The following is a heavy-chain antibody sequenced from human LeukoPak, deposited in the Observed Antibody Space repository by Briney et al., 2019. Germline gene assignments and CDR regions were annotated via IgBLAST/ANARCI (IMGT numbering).Heavy chain of an antibody. J-gene: IGHJ2*01. D-gene: IGHD3-3*01. CDR1: GFTFGTHA. V-gene: IGHV3-23*01. CDR3: AKDGYYSSANHFARLHFDL. Sequence: GGSLRLSCGASGFTFGTHAMNWIRQTPGKGLEWLSVISGDVQPTTYTSSVKGRFTISRDNSKNTLYLEMNCLRVDDTAIYYCAKDGYYSSANHFARLHFDLWGRGTRVTVSS. CDR2: ISGDVQPT.